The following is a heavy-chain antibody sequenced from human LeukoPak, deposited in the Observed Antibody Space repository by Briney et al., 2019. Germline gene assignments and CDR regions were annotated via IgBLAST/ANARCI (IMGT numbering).Heavy chain of an antibody. J-gene: IGHJ6*03. D-gene: IGHD2-2*01. CDR3: ARVVVPAAPRDYYMDV. CDR1: GGSICSHY. V-gene: IGHV4-59*11. CDR2: IYYSGST. Sequence: SETLSLTCTVSGGSICSHYWSWIRQPPGKGLEWIGYIYYSGSTNYNPSLKSRVTISVDTSKNQFSLKLSSVTAADTAVYYCARVVVPAAPRDYYMDVWGKGTTVTVSS.